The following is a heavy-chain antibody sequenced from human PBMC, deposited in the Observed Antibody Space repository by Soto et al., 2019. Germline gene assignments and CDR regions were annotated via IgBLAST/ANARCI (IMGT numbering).Heavy chain of an antibody. CDR2: ISYDGSNK. CDR1: GFTFSSYA. V-gene: IGHV3-30-3*01. J-gene: IGHJ6*02. CDR3: ARGVADPYYYYYGMDV. Sequence: PGGSLRLSCAASGFTFSSYAMHWGRRAPGKGLEWVAVISYDGSNKYYADSVKGRFTISRDNSKNTLYLQMNSLRAEDTAVYYCARGVADPYYYYYGMDVWGQGTTVTVSS. D-gene: IGHD6-19*01.